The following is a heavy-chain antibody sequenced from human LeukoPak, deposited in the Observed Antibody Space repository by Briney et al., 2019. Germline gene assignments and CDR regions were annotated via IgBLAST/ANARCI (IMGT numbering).Heavy chain of an antibody. CDR1: GGSFSGFY. Sequence: ASETLSLTCAVYGGSFSGFYWSWIRQPPGKGLEWIGEINHSGSTNYNPSLKSRVTISVDTSKNQFSLKLSSVTAADTAVYYCARAGRSRRFDPWGQGTLVTVSS. CDR2: INHSGST. V-gene: IGHV4-34*01. CDR3: ARAGRSRRFDP. J-gene: IGHJ5*02. D-gene: IGHD6-13*01.